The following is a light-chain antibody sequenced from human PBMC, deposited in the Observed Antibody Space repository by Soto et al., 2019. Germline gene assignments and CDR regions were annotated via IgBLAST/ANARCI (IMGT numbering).Light chain of an antibody. CDR3: SSYGGSDNLV. J-gene: IGLJ2*01. Sequence: QSALTQPPSASGSPGQSVTIYCTGTSSDIGGYDYVSWYQQHPGKVPKLMIYEVTKRPSGVPDRFSGSKSGNTASLTVSGRQTEDEADYYCSSYGGSDNLVFGGGTKLTVL. V-gene: IGLV2-8*01. CDR2: EVT. CDR1: SSDIGGYDY.